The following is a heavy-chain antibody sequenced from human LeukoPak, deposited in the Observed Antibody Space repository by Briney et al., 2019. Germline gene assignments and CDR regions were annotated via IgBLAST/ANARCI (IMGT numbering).Heavy chain of an antibody. Sequence: GASVKVSCKASGYTFTDFFIHWVRQAPGQGLEWMGWISAYNGNTNYAQKLQGRVTMTTDTSTSTAYMELRSLRSDDTAVYYCARVWQWELLEDYWGQGTLVTVSS. CDR1: GYTFTDFF. J-gene: IGHJ4*02. V-gene: IGHV1-18*04. CDR2: ISAYNGNT. CDR3: ARVWQWELLEDY. D-gene: IGHD1-26*01.